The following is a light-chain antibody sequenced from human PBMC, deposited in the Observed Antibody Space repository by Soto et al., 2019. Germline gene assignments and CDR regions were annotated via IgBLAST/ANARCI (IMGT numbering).Light chain of an antibody. CDR1: QSVSNNY. J-gene: IGKJ1*01. CDR2: GAS. CDR3: EEHSTAAER. Sequence: YCRASQSVSNNYLAWYQQKPGQAPRLLIYGASTRATGIPARFSGCEPETAYTLTLRTLHSYGAAISYCEEHSTAAERFAQGTKVDIK. V-gene: IGKV3D-7*01.